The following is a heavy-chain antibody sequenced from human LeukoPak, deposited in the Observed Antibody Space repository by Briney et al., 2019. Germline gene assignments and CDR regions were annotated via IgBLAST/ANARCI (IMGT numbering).Heavy chain of an antibody. CDR1: GFTFSSYA. Sequence: GGSLRLSCAASGFTFSSYAMSWVRQAPGKGLEWVSAISGSRGSTYYADSVKGRFTISRDNAKNSLYLQMNSLRAEDTAVYYCARDGQQLVPCDYWGQGTLVTVSS. V-gene: IGHV3-23*01. D-gene: IGHD6-6*01. J-gene: IGHJ4*02. CDR3: ARDGQQLVPCDY. CDR2: ISGSRGST.